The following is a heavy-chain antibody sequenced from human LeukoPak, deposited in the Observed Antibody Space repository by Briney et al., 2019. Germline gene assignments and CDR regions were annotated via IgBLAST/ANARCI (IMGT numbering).Heavy chain of an antibody. CDR3: ARDHRWELPHPHFDY. V-gene: IGHV4-38-2*02. J-gene: IGHJ4*02. Sequence: SETLSLTCTVSGYSISSGYYWGWIRQPPGKGLEWIGSIYHSGSTYYNPSLKSRVTISVDTSKNQFSLKLSSVTAADTAVYDCARDHRWELPHPHFDYWGQGTLVTISS. CDR1: GYSISSGYY. CDR2: IYHSGST. D-gene: IGHD1-26*01.